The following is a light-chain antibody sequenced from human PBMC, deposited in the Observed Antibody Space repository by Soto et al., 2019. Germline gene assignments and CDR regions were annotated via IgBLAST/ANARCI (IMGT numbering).Light chain of an antibody. Sequence: EIVLTQSPGTLSLSPGERATLSCRASQSVSSNLAWYQQKPGQAPRLLIYDASNRATGVPARFSGSGSGTDFTLTISSLEPEDFAVYYCQQRSNFWTFGQGTKVDIK. CDR3: QQRSNFWT. V-gene: IGKV3-11*01. CDR2: DAS. J-gene: IGKJ1*01. CDR1: QSVSSN.